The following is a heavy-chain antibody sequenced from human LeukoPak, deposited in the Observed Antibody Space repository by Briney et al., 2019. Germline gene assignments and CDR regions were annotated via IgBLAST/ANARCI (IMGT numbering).Heavy chain of an antibody. J-gene: IGHJ6*02. CDR3: TTDRCGGDCYPYYYYYYGMDV. CDR2: IKSKTDGGTT. V-gene: IGHV3-15*01. D-gene: IGHD2-21*02. Sequence: PGGSLRLSCAASGFTFSNAWMSWVRQAPGKGLEWVGRIKSKTDGGTTDYAAPVKGRFTISRDDSKSTLYLQMNSLKTEDTAVYYCTTDRCGGDCYPYYYYYYGMDVWGQGTTVTVSS. CDR1: GFTFSNAW.